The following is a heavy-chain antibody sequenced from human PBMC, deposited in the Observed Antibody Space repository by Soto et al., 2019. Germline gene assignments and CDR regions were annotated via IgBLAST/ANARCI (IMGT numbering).Heavy chain of an antibody. CDR3: ARDVFGRVDAFEL. V-gene: IGHV1-69*01. J-gene: IGHJ3*01. CDR1: GGTFSSYA. CDR2: IIPIFGTA. Sequence: GASLQVSCKASGGTFSSYAISWVRQAPGQGLEWMGGIIPIFGTANYAQKFQGRVTITADESTSTAYMELSSLRSEDTAIYYCARDVFGRVDAFELWGRGTMVTV. D-gene: IGHD3-16*01.